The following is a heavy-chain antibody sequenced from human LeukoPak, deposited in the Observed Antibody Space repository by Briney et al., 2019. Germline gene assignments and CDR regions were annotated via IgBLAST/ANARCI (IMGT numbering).Heavy chain of an antibody. CDR2: ISSSGTFI. D-gene: IGHD2-2*01. V-gene: IGHV3-21*04. Sequence: GGSLRLSCAASGFTFSHYHINWVRQAPGKGLEWVSSISSSGTFIYYADSLRGRFTISRDNAKNSLYLQMNSLRAEDTAVYYCAKGGRYCTSSCYSGGEHFDYWGQGTLVTVSS. J-gene: IGHJ4*02. CDR1: GFTFSHYH. CDR3: AKGGRYCTSSCYSGGEHFDY.